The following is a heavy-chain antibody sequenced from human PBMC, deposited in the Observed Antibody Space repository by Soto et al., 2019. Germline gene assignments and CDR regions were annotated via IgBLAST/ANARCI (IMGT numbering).Heavy chain of an antibody. D-gene: IGHD5-18*01. Sequence: ESGGGLVQPGGSLRLSCAASGFTFSSYAMSWVRQAPGKGLEWVSAISGSGGSTYYADSVKGRFTISRDNSKNTLYLQMNSLRAEDTAVYYCAKHRKVDTAMVLGNWFDPWGQGTLVTVSS. CDR2: ISGSGGST. CDR1: GFTFSSYA. J-gene: IGHJ5*02. V-gene: IGHV3-23*01. CDR3: AKHRKVDTAMVLGNWFDP.